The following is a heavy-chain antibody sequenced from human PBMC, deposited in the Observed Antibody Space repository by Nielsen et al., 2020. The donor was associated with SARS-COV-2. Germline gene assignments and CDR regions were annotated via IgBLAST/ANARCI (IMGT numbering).Heavy chain of an antibody. CDR1: GGTFKSYA. CDR3: ARVAERTGTTFFYYHNLAV. V-gene: IGHV1-69*13. Sequence: SVKVSCKASGGTFKSYAISWVRQAPGQGLEWMGGLIPVFGAANYAQKFQGRVTITADESTSTAYLRLTNLRSDDTAVYYCARVAERTGTTFFYYHNLAVWGPGTTVIVSS. J-gene: IGHJ6*02. D-gene: IGHD1-1*01. CDR2: LIPVFGAA.